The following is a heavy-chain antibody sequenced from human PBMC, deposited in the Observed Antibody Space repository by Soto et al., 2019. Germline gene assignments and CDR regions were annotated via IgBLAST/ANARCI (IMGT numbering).Heavy chain of an antibody. CDR1: GVTFTSYD. CDR2: INPNSGNT. CDR3: ARFRERFGAYLYY. V-gene: IGHV1-8*01. J-gene: IGHJ4*02. D-gene: IGHD3-10*01. Sequence: ASVKVSCKASGVTFTSYDIHWVRQATGQGLEWMGWINPNSGNTGYAQNCQGRVTMTGNTSISTAYLVLSSLRSQDTAIYYCARFRERFGAYLYYWCQGTLVTVSS.